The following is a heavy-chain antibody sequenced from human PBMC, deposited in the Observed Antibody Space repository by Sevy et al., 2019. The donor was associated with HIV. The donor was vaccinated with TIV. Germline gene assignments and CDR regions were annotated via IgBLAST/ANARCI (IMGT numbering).Heavy chain of an antibody. J-gene: IGHJ4*02. CDR2: IYSDGTT. Sequence: GGSLRLSCSASGFTVSINYMTWVRQAPGKGLEWVSVIYSDGTTHHGDSVKGRFTISRDNSESTLYLQMNSLRVEDTAVYYCARGKGGYGYGLNYWGQRTLVTVSS. D-gene: IGHD5-18*01. CDR1: GFTVSINY. CDR3: ARGKGGYGYGLNY. V-gene: IGHV3-66*01.